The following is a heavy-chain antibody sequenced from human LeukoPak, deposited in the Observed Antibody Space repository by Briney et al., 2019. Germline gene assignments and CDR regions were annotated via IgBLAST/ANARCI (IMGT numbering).Heavy chain of an antibody. V-gene: IGHV3-23*01. CDR3: AKDDDPYCSSTSCAFDI. CDR2: ISGSGGST. J-gene: IGHJ3*02. CDR1: GFTFSSYA. Sequence: GGSLRLSCAASGFTFSSYAMSWVRQAPGKGLEWVSAISGSGGSTYYADSVKGRFTISRGNSKNTLYLQMNSLRAEDTAVYYCAKDDDPYCSSTSCAFDIWGQGTMVTVSS. D-gene: IGHD2-2*01.